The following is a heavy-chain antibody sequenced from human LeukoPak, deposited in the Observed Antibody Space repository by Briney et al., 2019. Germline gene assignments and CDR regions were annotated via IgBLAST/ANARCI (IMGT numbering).Heavy chain of an antibody. D-gene: IGHD6-13*01. Sequence: GGSLRLSCAASGFTFSSYAMHWVRQAPGKGLEWVAVISYDGSNKYYADSVKGRFTISRDNSKNTLCLQMNSLRAEDTAVHYCARDPGGTYSSSWYNWFDPWGQGTLVTVSS. V-gene: IGHV3-30*16. J-gene: IGHJ5*02. CDR3: ARDPGGTYSSSWYNWFDP. CDR2: ISYDGSNK. CDR1: GFTFSSYA.